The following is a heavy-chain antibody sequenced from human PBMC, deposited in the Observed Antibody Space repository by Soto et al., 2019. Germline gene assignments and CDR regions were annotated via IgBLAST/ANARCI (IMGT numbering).Heavy chain of an antibody. CDR3: AKGEIRGPLTSYDY. CDR2: ISWSSGSI. Sequence: EVQLVESGGGLVQPGGSLSLSCAASGFTFDDYALHWVRQAPGQGLEWGSGISWSSGSIGYADSVKGRFTISRDNAKISLYFQMNSLRAEDTSLYYCAKGEIRGPLTSYDYWGQGTLVTVCS. J-gene: IGHJ4*02. V-gene: IGHV3-9*01. D-gene: IGHD3-10*01. CDR1: GFTFDDYA.